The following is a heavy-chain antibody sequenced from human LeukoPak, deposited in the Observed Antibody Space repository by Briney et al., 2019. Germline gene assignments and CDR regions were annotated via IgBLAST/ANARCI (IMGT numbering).Heavy chain of an antibody. Sequence: PGGSLRLSCAASGFTFSSYAMSWVRQAPGKGLEWVSAISGSGGSTYYAGSVKGRFTISRDNSKNTLYLQMNSLRAEDTAVYYCAKGSMVRGLGQYYFDYWGQGTLVTVSS. V-gene: IGHV3-23*01. CDR3: AKGSMVRGLGQYYFDY. D-gene: IGHD3-10*01. CDR2: ISGSGGST. CDR1: GFTFSSYA. J-gene: IGHJ4*02.